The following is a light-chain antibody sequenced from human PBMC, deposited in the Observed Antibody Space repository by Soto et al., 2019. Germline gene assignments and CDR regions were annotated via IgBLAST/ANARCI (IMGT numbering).Light chain of an antibody. J-gene: IGLJ1*01. Sequence: QSVLTQPASVSGSPGQSIAISCTGTNIDVGGYDYVSWYQQHPDKVPKLMIYEVTKRPSGVSNRFSGSKSDNTAFLTISALQPEDEADYYCSTHTSGSTRVFGSGTKLTVL. V-gene: IGLV2-14*01. CDR2: EVT. CDR1: NIDVGGYDY. CDR3: STHTSGSTRV.